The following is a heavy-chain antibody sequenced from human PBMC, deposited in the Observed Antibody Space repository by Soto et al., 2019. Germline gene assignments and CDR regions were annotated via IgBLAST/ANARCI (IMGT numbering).Heavy chain of an antibody. J-gene: IGHJ4*02. CDR3: AKMYYDFWSGYDFDY. CDR1: GYTFTSYG. D-gene: IGHD3-3*01. CDR2: ISAYNGNT. V-gene: IGHV1-18*01. Sequence: QVQLVQSGAEVKKPGASVKVSCKASGYTFTSYGISWVRQAPGQGLEWMGWISAYNGNTNYAQKLQGRVTMTTDTSTSTAYMELRSLRSADTAVYYCAKMYYDFWSGYDFDYWGQGTLVTVSS.